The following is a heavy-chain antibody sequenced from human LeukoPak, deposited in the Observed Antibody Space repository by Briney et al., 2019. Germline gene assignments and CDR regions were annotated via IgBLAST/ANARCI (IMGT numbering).Heavy chain of an antibody. V-gene: IGHV3-21*06. CDR1: GFTFSNYS. CDR2: ISGDSSYI. CDR3: ARGPFRSSWSGLDY. J-gene: IGHJ4*02. D-gene: IGHD6-13*01. Sequence: GGSLRLSCAASGFTFSNYSLNWVRQAPGKGLEWVSFISGDSSYIYYAGSVKGRSTISRDNAQNTLYLHMNSLRAEDAAVYYCARGPFRSSWSGLDYWGQGTVVTVSS.